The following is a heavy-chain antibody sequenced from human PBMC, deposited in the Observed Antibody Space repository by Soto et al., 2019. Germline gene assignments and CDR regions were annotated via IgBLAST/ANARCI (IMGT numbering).Heavy chain of an antibody. CDR3: VGTTMTTVDY. CDR1: GGSISTYS. D-gene: IGHD7-27*01. Sequence: SETLSLTCTVSGGSISTYSWSWTRQPAGKGLEWIGRIFATGSTNYSPSLKSRVTMSVDTSKKQFSLKLSSVTVADTAVYYCVGTTMTTVDYWGQGTLVTVSS. V-gene: IGHV4-4*07. J-gene: IGHJ4*02. CDR2: IFATGST.